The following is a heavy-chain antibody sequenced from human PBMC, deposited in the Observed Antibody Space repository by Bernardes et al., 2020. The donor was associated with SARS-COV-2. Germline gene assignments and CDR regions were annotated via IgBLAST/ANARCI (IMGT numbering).Heavy chain of an antibody. CDR2: RYRDGST. CDR1: GDSIRTSDYY. D-gene: IGHD3-9*01. CDR3: ARHVYSYDITGGMDV. Sequence: SEARCLTCSVSGDSIRTSDYYWGWIRRPPGKGLEWIGSRYRDGSTYYDPSLKSRVTISADTSKNQFSLKLTSVTSTDTAVYFCARHVYSYDITGGMDVWGQGTTVTVSS. J-gene: IGHJ6*02. V-gene: IGHV4-39*01.